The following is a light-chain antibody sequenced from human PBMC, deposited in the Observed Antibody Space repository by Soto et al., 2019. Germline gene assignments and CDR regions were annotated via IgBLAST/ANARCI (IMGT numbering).Light chain of an antibody. Sequence: DIQMTQSPFTLSASVGGRVTSTCRASQTISSWLAWYQQIPGKAPKLLIYDAPNSESGVPSRCSGSGAGTEFTLTISSLQHEDFAVYYRQQYENYWTFGQGTKVEIK. V-gene: IGKV1-5*01. CDR2: DAP. CDR3: QQYENYWT. J-gene: IGKJ1*01. CDR1: QTISSW.